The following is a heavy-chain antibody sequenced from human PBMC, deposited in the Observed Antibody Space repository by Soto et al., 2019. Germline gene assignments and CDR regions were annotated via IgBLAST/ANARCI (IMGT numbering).Heavy chain of an antibody. V-gene: IGHV4-59*01. CDR2: IHYSGST. Sequence: SETLSLTCTVSGGSISGYYWSWVRQPPGKGLEWIGYIHYSGSTSYNLSLKSRVTISVDTSRNQFSLNLTSVTAADTAVYSCARQPPRGSHYCMDVWGKGTTVTVSS. CDR1: GGSISGYY. D-gene: IGHD3-16*01. J-gene: IGHJ6*03. CDR3: ARQPPRGSHYCMDV.